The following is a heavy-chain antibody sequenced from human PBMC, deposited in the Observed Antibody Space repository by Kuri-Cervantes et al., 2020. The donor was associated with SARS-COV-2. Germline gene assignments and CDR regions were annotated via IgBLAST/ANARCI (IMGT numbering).Heavy chain of an antibody. Sequence: GGSLRLSCAASGFTFSSYGMHWVRQAPGKGLEWVAFIRYDGSNKYYADSVKGRFTISRDTSKNTVYLQMNSLRGDDTAVYYCTRGSIAGRRGIFDFWGQGTGVTVSS. CDR3: TRGSIAGRRGIFDF. J-gene: IGHJ4*02. CDR2: IRYDGSNK. CDR1: GFTFSSYG. D-gene: IGHD6-6*01. V-gene: IGHV3-30*02.